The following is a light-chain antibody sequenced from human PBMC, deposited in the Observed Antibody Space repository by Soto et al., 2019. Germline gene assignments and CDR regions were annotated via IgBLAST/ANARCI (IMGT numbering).Light chain of an antibody. CDR3: QHRGDWPPGAT. CDR2: DAS. V-gene: IGKV3-11*01. CDR1: QSITNH. J-gene: IGKJ4*02. Sequence: EIVLTQSPATLSLSPGERVTLSCRASQSITNHLAWYQHKAGQPPRLLICDASNRATGIPARFSGSGFGTDFTLTISSLEPEDFAVYYCQHRGDWPPGATFGAGTRVE.